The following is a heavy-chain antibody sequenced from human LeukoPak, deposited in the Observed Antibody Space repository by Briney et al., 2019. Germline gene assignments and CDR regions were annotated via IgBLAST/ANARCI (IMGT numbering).Heavy chain of an antibody. CDR1: GLPFTSLD. D-gene: IGHD3-10*01. J-gene: IGHJ4*02. CDR3: AKDLFGSGSFEY. V-gene: IGHV3-30*02. CDR2: SRSAGDHK. Sequence: AGGSLRLSCTASGLPFTSLDMHWVRQAPGKGLEWVAYSRSAGDHKWYAESVKGRFTISRDNSKNTLFLQMTGLRAEDTAMYYCAKDLFGSGSFEYWGQGILVTVSS.